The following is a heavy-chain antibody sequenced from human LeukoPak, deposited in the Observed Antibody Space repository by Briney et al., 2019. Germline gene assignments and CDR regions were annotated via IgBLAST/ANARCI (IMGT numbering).Heavy chain of an antibody. CDR1: GGSFSSYY. CDR3: ARGLVHPGSY. Sequence: SETLSLTCAVYGGSFSSYYWSWISQPPGKGLEWIGEINHSGTTNYNPSLKSRVTISLDTSKNQFSLKVTSVTAADTAVYYCARGLVHPGSYWGQGTLVTVSS. D-gene: IGHD2-2*01. CDR2: INHSGTT. J-gene: IGHJ4*02. V-gene: IGHV4-34*01.